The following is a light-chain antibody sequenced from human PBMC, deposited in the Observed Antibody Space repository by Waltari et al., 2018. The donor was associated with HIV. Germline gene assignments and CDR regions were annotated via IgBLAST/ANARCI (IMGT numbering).Light chain of an antibody. CDR3: AAWDDSLNGWV. CDR1: SSNLGSNT. V-gene: IGLV1-44*01. CDR2: SKN. J-gene: IGLJ3*02. Sequence: QSVLTQPPSASGTPGQRVTISCSGSSSNLGSNTVSWYQQLPGTAPKLLIYSKNQRPSGVPDRFSGSKSGTSASLAISGLQSEDEADYYCAAWDDSLNGWVFGGGTKLTVL.